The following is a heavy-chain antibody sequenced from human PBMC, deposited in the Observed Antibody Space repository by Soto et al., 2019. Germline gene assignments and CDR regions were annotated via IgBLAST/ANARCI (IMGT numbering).Heavy chain of an antibody. Sequence: RLSCAASGFTFSSSWMNWVRQAPGKGLEWVAGIKEDGSEKYYVEFVKGRFTISRDNAENSLYLQMNSLRAEDTAVYYCARDRGYSSFDYWGLGTLVTVSS. CDR2: IKEDGSEK. J-gene: IGHJ4*02. V-gene: IGHV3-7*01. CDR1: GFTFSSSW. D-gene: IGHD5-18*01. CDR3: ARDRGYSSFDY.